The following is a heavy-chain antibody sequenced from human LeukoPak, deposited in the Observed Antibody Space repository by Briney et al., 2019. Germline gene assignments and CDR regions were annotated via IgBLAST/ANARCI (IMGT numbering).Heavy chain of an antibody. CDR3: ARDLSPTTVTTYFAFDI. D-gene: IGHD4-17*01. V-gene: IGHV4-31*03. CDR2: IYYSGST. Sequence: SETLSLTCTVSGGSISSGGYYWSWVRQHPGKGLEWIGYIYYSGSTYYNPSFKSRVTISVDTSKNQFSLKLSSVTAAVTAVYYCARDLSPTTVTTYFAFDIWGQGTMVTVPS. J-gene: IGHJ3*02. CDR1: GGSISSGGYY.